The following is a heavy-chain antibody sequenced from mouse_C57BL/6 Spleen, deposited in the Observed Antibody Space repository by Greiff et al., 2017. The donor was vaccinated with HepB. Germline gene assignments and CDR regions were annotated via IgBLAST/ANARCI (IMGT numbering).Heavy chain of an antibody. CDR2: IDPNSGGT. CDR3: ARDSNYEDAMDY. D-gene: IGHD2-5*01. CDR1: GYTFTSYW. J-gene: IGHJ4*01. Sequence: QVQLKQPGAELVKPGASVKLSCKASGYTFTSYWMHWVKQRPGRGLEWIGRIDPNSGGTKYNEKFKSKATLTVDKPSSTAYMQLSSLTSEVSAVYYCARDSNYEDAMDYWGQGTSVTVSS. V-gene: IGHV1-72*01.